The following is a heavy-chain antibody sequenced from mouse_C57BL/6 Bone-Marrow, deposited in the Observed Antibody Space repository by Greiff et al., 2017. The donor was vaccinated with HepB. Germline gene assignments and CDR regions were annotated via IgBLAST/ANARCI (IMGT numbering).Heavy chain of an antibody. Sequence: EVQLQQSGPVLVKPGASVKMSCKASGYTFTDYYMNWVKQSHGKSLEWIGVINPYNGGTSYNQKFKGKATLTVVKSSSTAYMGLNSLTSEDSAVYYCARLDPWFAYWGQGALVTVSA. CDR3: ARLDPWFAY. CDR1: GYTFTDYY. CDR2: INPYNGGT. V-gene: IGHV1-19*01. J-gene: IGHJ3*01.